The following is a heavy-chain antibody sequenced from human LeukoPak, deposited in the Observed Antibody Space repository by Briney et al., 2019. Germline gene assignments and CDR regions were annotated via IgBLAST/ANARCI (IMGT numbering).Heavy chain of an antibody. D-gene: IGHD6-19*01. Sequence: GGSLRLSCAASGFTFSSYAIHWVRQAPGKGLEWVAVISYDGSNKYYADSVKGRFTISRDNSKNTLYLQMNSLRAEDTAVYYCARDCIAVAGCFDYWGQGTLVTVSS. CDR2: ISYDGSNK. V-gene: IGHV3-30*04. CDR1: GFTFSSYA. CDR3: ARDCIAVAGCFDY. J-gene: IGHJ4*02.